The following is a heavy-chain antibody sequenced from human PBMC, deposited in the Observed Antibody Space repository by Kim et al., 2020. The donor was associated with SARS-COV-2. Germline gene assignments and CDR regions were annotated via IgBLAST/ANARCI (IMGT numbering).Heavy chain of an antibody. V-gene: IGHV3-23*01. CDR2: ISGSGGTT. J-gene: IGHJ4*02. CDR1: GFTFSSYA. D-gene: IGHD3-3*01. CDR3: ARRPSRFLDY. Sequence: RGSLRLSCVASGFTFSSYAMHWVRQAPGKGLEWVSAISGSGGTTYYADSVKGQFTISRDNARNTLYLHMNSLRGEDTAVYYCARRPSRFLDYWGQGTLVT.